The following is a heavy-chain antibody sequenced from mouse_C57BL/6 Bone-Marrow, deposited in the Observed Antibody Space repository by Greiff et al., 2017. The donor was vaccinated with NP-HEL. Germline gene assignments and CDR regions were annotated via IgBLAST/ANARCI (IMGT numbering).Heavy chain of an antibody. D-gene: IGHD2-4*01. CDR1: GYTFTSYW. V-gene: IGHV1-50*01. Sequence: QVQLQQPVAELVKPGASVKLSCKASGYTFTSYWMQWVKQRPGQGLEWIGEIDPSDSYTNYNQKFKGKATLTVDTSSSTAYMQLSSLTSEDSAVYYCAKDYDYDGYAMDYWGQGTSVTVSS. CDR2: IDPSDSYT. CDR3: AKDYDYDGYAMDY. J-gene: IGHJ4*01.